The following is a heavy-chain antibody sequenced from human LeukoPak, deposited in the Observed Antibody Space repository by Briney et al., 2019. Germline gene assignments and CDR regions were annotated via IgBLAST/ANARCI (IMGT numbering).Heavy chain of an antibody. J-gene: IGHJ4*02. CDR1: GFTFSSYE. D-gene: IGHD6-19*01. CDR3: ARDAYSSGWSYFDY. V-gene: IGHV3-48*03. Sequence: PGGSLRLSCAASGFTFSSYEMNWVRQAPGKGLEWVSYISSIGSTIYYADSVKGRFTISRDNSKYTLYLQMNSLRAEDTALYYCARDAYSSGWSYFDYWGQGTLVTVSS. CDR2: ISSIGSTI.